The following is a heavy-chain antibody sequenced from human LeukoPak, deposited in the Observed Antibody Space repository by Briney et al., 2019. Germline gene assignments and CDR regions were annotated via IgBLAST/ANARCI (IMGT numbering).Heavy chain of an antibody. D-gene: IGHD2-2*01. Sequence: PGRSLRLSCAASGFTFSSYGMHGVRQAPGKGLEWVAVISYDGSNKYYADSVKGRFTISRDNSKNTLYLRMNSLRAEDTAVYYCALIPWCSSTSCYDYRGQGTLVTVFS. J-gene: IGHJ4*02. CDR3: ALIPWCSSTSCYDY. CDR1: GFTFSSYG. V-gene: IGHV3-30*03. CDR2: ISYDGSNK.